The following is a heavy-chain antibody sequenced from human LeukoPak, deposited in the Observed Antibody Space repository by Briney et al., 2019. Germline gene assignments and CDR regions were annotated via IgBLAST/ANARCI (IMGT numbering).Heavy chain of an antibody. Sequence: GGSLRLSCAASGFTFSTYWMHWVRQAPGKGLVWVSRIKSDGGTNYADSVKGRFTISRDNAKKTVSLQMNSLRPEDTGVYYCARAPSEIGGYYPEYFQHWGQGTLVTVSS. D-gene: IGHD3-22*01. V-gene: IGHV3-74*01. CDR2: IKSDGGT. J-gene: IGHJ1*01. CDR3: ARAPSEIGGYYPEYFQH. CDR1: GFTFSTYW.